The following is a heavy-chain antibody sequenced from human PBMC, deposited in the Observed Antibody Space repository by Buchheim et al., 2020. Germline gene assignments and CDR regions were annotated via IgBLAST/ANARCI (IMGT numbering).Heavy chain of an antibody. CDR2: INPSGGST. D-gene: IGHD2-15*01. Sequence: QVQLVQSGAEVKKPGASVKVSCKASGYTFTSYYMHWVRQAPGQGLEGMGIINPSGGSTSYAQKFQGRVSMTRDTPTSTDYIELSSLRSEDTAVYYCARDGVVVVAAYYYYYGMDVWGQGTT. CDR3: ARDGVVVVAAYYYYYGMDV. V-gene: IGHV1-46*01. J-gene: IGHJ6*02. CDR1: GYTFTSYY.